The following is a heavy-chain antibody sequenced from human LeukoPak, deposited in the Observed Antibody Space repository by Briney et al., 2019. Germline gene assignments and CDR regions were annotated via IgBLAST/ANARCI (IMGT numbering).Heavy chain of an antibody. CDR3: ARNGDYLVDY. CDR1: GFTFDNYA. Sequence: PGRSLRLTCAASGFTFDNYAMHWVRQAPGKGLEWVSGISWNSRSIGYADSVKGRFTISRDNAKNSLYLQMNSLRAEDTAVYYCARNGDYLVDYWGQGTLVTVSS. V-gene: IGHV3-9*01. J-gene: IGHJ4*02. D-gene: IGHD4-17*01. CDR2: ISWNSRSI.